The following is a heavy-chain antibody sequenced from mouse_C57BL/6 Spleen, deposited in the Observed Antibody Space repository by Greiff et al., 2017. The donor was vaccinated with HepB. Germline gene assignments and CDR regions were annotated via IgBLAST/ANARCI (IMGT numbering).Heavy chain of an antibody. Sequence: VQLQQPGAELVKPGASVKLSCKASGYTFTSYWMHWVKQRPGQGLEWIGMIHPNSGSTNYNEKFKSKATLTVDKSSSTAYMQLSSLTSEDSAVYYCARGPYYYGSSFYYFDYWGQGTTLTVSS. CDR2: IHPNSGST. J-gene: IGHJ2*01. V-gene: IGHV1-64*01. CDR1: GYTFTSYW. CDR3: ARGPYYYGSSFYYFDY. D-gene: IGHD1-1*01.